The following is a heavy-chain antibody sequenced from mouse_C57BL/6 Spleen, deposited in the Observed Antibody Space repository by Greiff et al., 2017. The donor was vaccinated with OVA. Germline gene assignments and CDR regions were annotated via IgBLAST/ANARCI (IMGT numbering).Heavy chain of an antibody. Sequence: EVKLEESGPGLVKPSQSLSLTCSVTGYSITSGYYWNWIRQFPGNKLEWMGYISYDGSNNYNPSLKNRISITRDTSKNQFFLKLNSVTTEDTATYYCARDLLFYYGKGAWFAYWGQGTLVTVSA. CDR1: GYSITSGYY. CDR2: ISYDGSN. D-gene: IGHD2-1*01. V-gene: IGHV3-6*01. CDR3: ARDLLFYYGKGAWFAY. J-gene: IGHJ3*01.